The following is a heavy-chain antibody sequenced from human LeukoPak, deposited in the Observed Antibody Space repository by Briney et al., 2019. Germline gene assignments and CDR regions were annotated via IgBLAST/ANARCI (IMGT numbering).Heavy chain of an antibody. Sequence: GGSLRLSCAASGCTFSSYEMNWVRQAPGKGLEWVSYISSSGSTIYYVDSVKGRFTISRDNAKNSLYLQMNSLRAEDTAVYYCAKERTGYYMEVWGKGTTATVSS. CDR2: ISSSGSTI. CDR3: AKERTGYYMEV. CDR1: GCTFSSYE. D-gene: IGHD1-1*01. J-gene: IGHJ6*03. V-gene: IGHV3-48*03.